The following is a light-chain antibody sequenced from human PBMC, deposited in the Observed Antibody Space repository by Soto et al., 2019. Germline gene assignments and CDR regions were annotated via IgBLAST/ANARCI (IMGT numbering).Light chain of an antibody. CDR3: ASYTSSRLWV. CDR2: EVS. J-gene: IGLJ3*02. CDR1: SGDVGGYNF. Sequence: QSVLTQPASVSGSPGQSITISCTGTSGDVGGYNFVSRFQQHPGKAPKLIIYEVSNRPSGVSNRFSGSKSGNTASLTISGLQAEDEADYYCASYTSSRLWVFGGGTKLTVL. V-gene: IGLV2-14*01.